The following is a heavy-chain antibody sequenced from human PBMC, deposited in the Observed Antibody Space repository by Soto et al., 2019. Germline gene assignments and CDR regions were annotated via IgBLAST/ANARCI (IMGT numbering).Heavy chain of an antibody. Sequence: EVHLVESGGGLVQPGGSLRLSCAASGFTFSRYWMSWVRQAPGKGLEWVANIKDDGSDEYYVDSVKGRFTVSRDNAKNSLYLQLSGLRDEDTAVYYCARKQTTVTSLRTYYYGLEVWGQGTPVTVSS. J-gene: IGHJ6*02. D-gene: IGHD4-4*01. CDR2: IKDDGSDE. CDR3: ARKQTTVTSLRTYYYGLEV. V-gene: IGHV3-7*03. CDR1: GFTFSRYW.